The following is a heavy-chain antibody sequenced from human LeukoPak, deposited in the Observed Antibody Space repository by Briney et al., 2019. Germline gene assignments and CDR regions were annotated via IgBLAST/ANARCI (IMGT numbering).Heavy chain of an antibody. J-gene: IGHJ6*02. CDR1: GFTFSIYA. V-gene: IGHV3-30*04. CDR2: ISSDGRVQ. Sequence: GGSLRLSCAASGFTFSIYAMHWVRQAPGKGLEWVAFISSDGRVQYYAYSVKGRFTISRDNSKNTLYLQMNSLRAEDTAVYYCAKCVMAGGGYYYGMDVWGQGATVTVSS. CDR3: AKCVMAGGGYYYGMDV. D-gene: IGHD3-10*01.